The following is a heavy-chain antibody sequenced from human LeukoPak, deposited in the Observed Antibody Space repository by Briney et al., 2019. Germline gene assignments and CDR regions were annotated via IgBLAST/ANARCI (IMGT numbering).Heavy chain of an antibody. CDR1: GGSISSYY. CDR3: ARDAVGQQLVQGEFDY. D-gene: IGHD6-13*01. CDR2: IYTSGST. Sequence: SETLSLTCTVSGGSISSYYWSWIRQPAGKGLELIGRIYTSGSTNYNPSLKSRVTISVDTSKNQFSLKLSSVTAADTAVYYCARDAVGQQLVQGEFDYWGQGTLVTVSS. J-gene: IGHJ4*02. V-gene: IGHV4-4*07.